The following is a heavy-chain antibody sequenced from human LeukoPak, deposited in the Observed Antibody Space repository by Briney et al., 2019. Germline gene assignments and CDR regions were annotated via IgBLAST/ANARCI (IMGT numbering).Heavy chain of an antibody. CDR2: IWFDGKTT. J-gene: IGHJ4*02. Sequence: GGSLRLSCAASGFTFSTHAMHWVRQAPAKGLEWVAMIWFDGKTTYYVNSVKGRFTISRDNSKNTLYLQMNSLRAEDTAVYYCVRDDDRPDNGLDYWGQGTLVTVSS. V-gene: IGHV3-33*01. D-gene: IGHD3-22*01. CDR1: GFTFSTHA. CDR3: VRDDDRPDNGLDY.